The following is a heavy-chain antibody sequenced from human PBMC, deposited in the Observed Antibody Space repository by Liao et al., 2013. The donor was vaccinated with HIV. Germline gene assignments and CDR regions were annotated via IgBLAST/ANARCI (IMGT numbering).Heavy chain of an antibody. CDR1: GGSFSGYL. CDR2: INHSGST. J-gene: IGHJ4*02. CDR3: ARGRIAARHHY. V-gene: IGHV4-34*01. D-gene: IGHD6-6*01. Sequence: QVQLQLWGAGLLKPSETLSLTCAVYGGSFSGYLWSWIRQPPGQGLEWIGEINHSGSTNYNPSLKSRVTISVDTSKNQFSLKLSSVTAADTAVYYCARGRIAARHHYWGQGTLVTVSS.